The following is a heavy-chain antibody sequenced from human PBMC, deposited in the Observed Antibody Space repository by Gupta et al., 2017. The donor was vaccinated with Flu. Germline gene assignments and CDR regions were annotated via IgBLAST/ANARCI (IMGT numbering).Heavy chain of an antibody. Sequence: EVQLVESGGGLVQPGGSLKLSCAASGFTFSGSAMHWVRQASGKGLEWVGRIRSKANSYATAYAASVKGRFTISRDDSKNTAYLQMNSLKTEDTAVYYCTRLLAVAANEAFDIWGQGTMVTVSS. CDR3: TRLLAVAANEAFDI. CDR2: IRSKANSYAT. J-gene: IGHJ3*02. D-gene: IGHD6-19*01. CDR1: GFTFSGSA. V-gene: IGHV3-73*02.